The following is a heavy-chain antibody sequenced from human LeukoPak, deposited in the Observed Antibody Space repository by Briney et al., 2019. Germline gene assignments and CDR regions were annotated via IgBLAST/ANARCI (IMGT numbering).Heavy chain of an antibody. J-gene: IGHJ1*01. CDR3: ARGSSSQYFRF. D-gene: IGHD3-10*01. V-gene: IGHV1-18*01. CDR2: ISAYSGNT. Sequence: GASVKVSCKASGYAFSSHPVSWVRQAPGQGLGWMGWISAYSGNTSYAQRFQGRVTMSTEASTNIAYMELTSLRSDDTAIYFCARGSSSQYFRFWGQGTLVTVSS. CDR1: GYAFSSHP.